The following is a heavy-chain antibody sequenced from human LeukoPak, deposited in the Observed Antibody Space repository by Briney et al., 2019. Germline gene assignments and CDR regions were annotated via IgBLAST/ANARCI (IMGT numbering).Heavy chain of an antibody. CDR1: GFTFDDYA. J-gene: IGHJ4*02. CDR3: ARERQNKDFWSGGDY. D-gene: IGHD3-3*01. V-gene: IGHV3-9*01. Sequence: GGSLRLSCAASGFTFDDYAMHWVRQAPGKGLEWVSGISWNSGSIGYADSVKGRFTISRDNAKNSLYLQMNSLRAEDTALYYCARERQNKDFWSGGDYWGQGTLVTVSS. CDR2: ISWNSGSI.